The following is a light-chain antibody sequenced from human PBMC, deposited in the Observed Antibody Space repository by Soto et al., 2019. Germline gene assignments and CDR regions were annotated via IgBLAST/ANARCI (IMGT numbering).Light chain of an antibody. CDR1: SGRIASNY. V-gene: IGLV6-57*04. CDR3: QSYDSDKVV. CDR2: EDN. Sequence: FMLTQPHSVSESPGPTVTISCTRSSGRIASNYVQWYQQRPGSVPTTVIYEDNQRPSGVPDRFSGSIDSSSNSASLTISGLKTDDEGDYYCQSYDSDKVVFGGGTKLTVL. J-gene: IGLJ2*01.